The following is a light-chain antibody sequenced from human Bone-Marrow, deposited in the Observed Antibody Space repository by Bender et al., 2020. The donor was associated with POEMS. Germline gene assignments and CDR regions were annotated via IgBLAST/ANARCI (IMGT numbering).Light chain of an antibody. CDR1: RSDVGNYDL. Sequence: QSALTQPASVSGSPGQSITISCTGTRSDVGNYDLVSWYQQHPGKAPRLIICDVDKRPSGVSDRFSGSRSGTSASLAISGLQSEDEADYYCAVWDDSLNGWVFGGGTKLTVL. J-gene: IGLJ3*02. CDR2: DVD. CDR3: AVWDDSLNGWV. V-gene: IGLV2-14*02.